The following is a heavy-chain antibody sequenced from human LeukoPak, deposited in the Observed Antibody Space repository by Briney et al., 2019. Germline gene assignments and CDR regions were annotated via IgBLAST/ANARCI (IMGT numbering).Heavy chain of an antibody. V-gene: IGHV4-59*01. CDR3: ARGRVSSSTWYTTYYYFFYMDF. D-gene: IGHD1-1*01. J-gene: IGHJ6*03. CDR1: DDSITMYY. CDR2: VDHTGST. Sequence: SETLSLTCTVSDDSITMYYWTWIRQPPGKGLEWIGYVDHTGSTKFNPSLNGRVSISRDTSNNFFSLRLRSVTAADTAVYFCARGRVSSSTWYTTYYYFFYMDFWGKGTTVTVSS.